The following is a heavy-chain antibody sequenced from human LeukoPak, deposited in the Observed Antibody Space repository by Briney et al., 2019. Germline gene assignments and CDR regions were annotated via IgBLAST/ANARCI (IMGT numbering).Heavy chain of an antibody. Sequence: GGSLRLSCAASGFTFSSYAMSWVRQAPGKGLEWVGRIKSKTDGGTTDYAAPVKGRFTISRDDSKNTLYLQMNSLKTEDTAVYYCTTAHDFLDAFDIWGQGTMVTVSS. D-gene: IGHD3-3*01. CDR2: IKSKTDGGTT. CDR1: GFTFSSYA. CDR3: TTAHDFLDAFDI. J-gene: IGHJ3*02. V-gene: IGHV3-15*01.